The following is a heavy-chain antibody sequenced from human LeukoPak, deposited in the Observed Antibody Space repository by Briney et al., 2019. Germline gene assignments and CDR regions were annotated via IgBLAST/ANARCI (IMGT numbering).Heavy chain of an antibody. CDR3: ARDRFEVIAVAGLDYYYYMDV. Sequence: GASVKVSCKASGGTFSSYAISWVRQAPGQGLEWMGGIIPIFGTANYAQKFQGRVTITADESTSTAYMELSSLRSEDTAVYYCARDRFEVIAVAGLDYYYYMDVWGKGTTVTVSS. V-gene: IGHV1-69*13. CDR1: GGTFSSYA. CDR2: IIPIFGTA. J-gene: IGHJ6*03. D-gene: IGHD6-19*01.